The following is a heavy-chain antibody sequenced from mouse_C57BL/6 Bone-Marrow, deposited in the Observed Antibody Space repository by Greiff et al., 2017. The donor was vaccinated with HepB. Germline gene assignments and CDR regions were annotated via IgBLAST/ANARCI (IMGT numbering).Heavy chain of an antibody. Sequence: QVQLQQPGAELVRPGSSVKLSCKASGYTFISYWMHWVKQRPIQGLEWIGNIDPSDSETHYNQKFKDKATLTVDKSSSTAYMQLSSLTSEDSAVYYCASLGSSYSFAYWGQGTLVTVSA. CDR3: ASLGSSYSFAY. V-gene: IGHV1-52*01. CDR1: GYTFISYW. J-gene: IGHJ3*01. CDR2: IDPSDSET. D-gene: IGHD1-1*01.